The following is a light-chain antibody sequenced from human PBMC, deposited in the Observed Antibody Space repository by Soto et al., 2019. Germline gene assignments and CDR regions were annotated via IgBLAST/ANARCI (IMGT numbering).Light chain of an antibody. CDR3: QVWDSSSDHPV. J-gene: IGLJ3*02. CDR2: ADS. CDR1: NIGSKS. V-gene: IGLV3-21*02. Sequence: SYELTQPPSVSVAPGQTARITCGGNNIGSKSVHWYQQKPGQAPVLVVYADSDRPSGIPERFSGSNSGNTATLTISRVEAGDEADYYCQVWDSSSDHPVFGGGTELAVL.